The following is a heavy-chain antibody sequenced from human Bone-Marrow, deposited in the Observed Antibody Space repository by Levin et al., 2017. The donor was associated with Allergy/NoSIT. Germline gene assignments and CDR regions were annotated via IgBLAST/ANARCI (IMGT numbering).Heavy chain of an antibody. CDR1: GFTFSSYW. CDR2: INQDGSEK. J-gene: IGHJ4*02. D-gene: IGHD6-19*01. Sequence: GGSLRLSCAASGFTFSSYWMTWVRQAPGKGLEWVANINQDGSEKYYVASVKGRFTISRDNAKNSLYLQMNSLRAEDTAFYYGATGPQWLAFDYWGQGTLVSVSS. V-gene: IGHV3-7*01. CDR3: ATGPQWLAFDY.